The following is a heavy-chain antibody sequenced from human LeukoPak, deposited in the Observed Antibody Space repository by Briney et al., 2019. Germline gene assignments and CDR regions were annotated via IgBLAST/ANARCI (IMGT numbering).Heavy chain of an antibody. CDR3: ATAPMITFGGVIVSNPYYFDY. CDR1: GGTFSRYA. CDR2: FDPEDGET. D-gene: IGHD3-16*02. V-gene: IGHV1-24*01. Sequence: ASVEVSCKASGGTFSRYAISWVRQAPGKGLEWMGGFDPEDGETIYAQKFQGRVTMTEDTSTDTAYMELSSLRTEDTAVYYCATAPMITFGGVIVSNPYYFDYWGQGTLVTVSS. J-gene: IGHJ4*02.